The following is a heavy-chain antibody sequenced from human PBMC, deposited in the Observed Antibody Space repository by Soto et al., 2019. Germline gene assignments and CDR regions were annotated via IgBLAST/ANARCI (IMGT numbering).Heavy chain of an antibody. CDR2: IKQDGSEK. V-gene: IGHV3-7*01. D-gene: IGHD3-10*01. CDR3: AGTYYYGSGTYYNGGYYYAYKGV. CDR1: GFTFSSYG. Sequence: LRLSCAASGFTFSSYGMHWVRQAPGKGLEWVSNIKQDGSEKNYVDSVKGRFTISRDNAKNSLYLQMNNLRAEDTAVYYCAGTYYYGSGTYYNGGYYYAYKGVWGRGTSVTVSS. J-gene: IGHJ6*03.